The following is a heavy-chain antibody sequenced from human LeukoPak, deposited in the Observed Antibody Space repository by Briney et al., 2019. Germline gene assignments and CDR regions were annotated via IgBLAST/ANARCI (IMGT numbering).Heavy chain of an antibody. Sequence: SETLSLTCTVSGGSISSSSYYWGWIRQPPGKGLEWIGSIYYSGSTYYNPSLKSRVTISVDTSKNQFSLKLSSVTAADTAVYYCARALPLDCSGGSCYPIDYWGQGTLVTVSS. CDR3: ARALPLDCSGGSCYPIDY. J-gene: IGHJ4*02. CDR2: IYYSGST. V-gene: IGHV4-39*01. D-gene: IGHD2-15*01. CDR1: GGSISSSSYY.